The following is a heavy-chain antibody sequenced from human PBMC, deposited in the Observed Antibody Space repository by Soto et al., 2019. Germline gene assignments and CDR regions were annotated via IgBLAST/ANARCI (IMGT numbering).Heavy chain of an antibody. CDR3: AKDSRDYYGSGSYCYFDY. Sequence: GGSLRLSCAASGFTFDDYAMHWVRQAPGKGLEWVSLISWDGGSTYYADSVKGRFTISRDNSKNSLYLQMNSLRAEDTALYYCAKDSRDYYGSGSYCYFDYWGQGTLVTVSS. V-gene: IGHV3-43D*04. CDR2: ISWDGGST. CDR1: GFTFDDYA. D-gene: IGHD3-10*01. J-gene: IGHJ4*02.